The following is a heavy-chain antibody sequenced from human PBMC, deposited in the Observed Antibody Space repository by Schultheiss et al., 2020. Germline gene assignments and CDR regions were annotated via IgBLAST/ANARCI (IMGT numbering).Heavy chain of an antibody. V-gene: IGHV4-59*01. CDR2: IYYSGST. CDR1: GGSISSYY. D-gene: IGHD3-16*01. J-gene: IGHJ6*02. Sequence: SETLSLTCTVSGGSISSYYWSWIRQPPGKGLEWIGYIYYSGSTNYNPSLKSRVTISVDTSKNQFSLKLSSVTAADTAVYYCAAIGGGEWLDVWGQGTTVTVSS. CDR3: AAIGGGEWLDV.